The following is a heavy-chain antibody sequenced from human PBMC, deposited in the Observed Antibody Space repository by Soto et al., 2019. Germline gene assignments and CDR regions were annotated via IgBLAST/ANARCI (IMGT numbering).Heavy chain of an antibody. CDR2: ISYDGSNK. J-gene: IGHJ6*02. CDR3: AQTEKTFHMDV. Sequence: QVQLVESGGGVVQPGRSLRLSCAASGFTFSSYGMHWFRQAPGQGLEWVAVISYDGSNKYYADSVKGRFTISRDNSKHTLYLQMNSLRAEDTAVYYCAQTEKTFHMDVWGQGTTVTVSS. V-gene: IGHV3-30*03. CDR1: GFTFSSYG.